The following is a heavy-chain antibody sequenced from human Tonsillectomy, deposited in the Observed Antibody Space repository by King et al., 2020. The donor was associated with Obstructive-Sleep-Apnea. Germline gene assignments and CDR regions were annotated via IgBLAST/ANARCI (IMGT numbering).Heavy chain of an antibody. CDR1: GCSITSGSHY. CDR3: ARDSCGGDGYPFGDAFDL. Sequence: VQLQESGPGLVKPSQTLSLTCNVSGCSITSGSHYWSWIRQHPGKGLEWVGYIYYSGSTYYNPSLKSRVTISVDTSKNQFSLKLTSVTAADTAVYYCARDSCGGDGYPFGDAFDLWGQGTMVTVSS. CDR2: IYYSGST. J-gene: IGHJ3*01. V-gene: IGHV4-31*03. D-gene: IGHD2-21*02.